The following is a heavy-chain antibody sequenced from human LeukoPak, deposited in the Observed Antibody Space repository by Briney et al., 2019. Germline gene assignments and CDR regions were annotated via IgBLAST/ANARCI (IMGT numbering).Heavy chain of an antibody. D-gene: IGHD3-9*01. CDR2: IYYSGST. CDR1: GGSITTSSFY. V-gene: IGHV4-39*07. CDR3: ARVLRGSFDP. Sequence: SETLSLTCTVSGGSITTSSFYWGWIRQPPGKTLEWIANIYYSGSTYYNPSLKSRVTISVDTSKNQFSLKLSSVTAADTAVYYCARVLRGSFDPWGQGTLVTVSS. J-gene: IGHJ5*02.